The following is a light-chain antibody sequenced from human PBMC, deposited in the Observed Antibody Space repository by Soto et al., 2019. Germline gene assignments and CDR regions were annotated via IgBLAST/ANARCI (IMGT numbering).Light chain of an antibody. Sequence: AIRITQSPISFSASSGDRGPITFPAGPGFSRYLAWYQQKPGKAPKLLIYAASTLQSGVPSRFSGSGSGTDFTLTISCLQSEDFATYYCQQYYSYPLTFGGGTKVDIK. CDR1: PGFSRY. CDR2: AAS. V-gene: IGKV1-8*01. J-gene: IGKJ4*01. CDR3: QQYYSYPLT.